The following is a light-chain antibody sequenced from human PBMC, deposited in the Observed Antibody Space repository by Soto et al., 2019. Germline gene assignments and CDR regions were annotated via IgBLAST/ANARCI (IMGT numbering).Light chain of an antibody. J-gene: IGKJ2*01. V-gene: IGKV4-1*01. CDR3: QQYYSTPYT. CDR1: QSVLHSSHNENY. Sequence: DIVMTQSPDSLAVSLGERATINCKSSQSVLHSSHNENYLDWYQQKPGQPPKLLIYWASTRESGVPDRFSGSGSGTDFTLTISRLQAEDVAVYYCQQYYSTPYTFGQGTKLEIK. CDR2: WAS.